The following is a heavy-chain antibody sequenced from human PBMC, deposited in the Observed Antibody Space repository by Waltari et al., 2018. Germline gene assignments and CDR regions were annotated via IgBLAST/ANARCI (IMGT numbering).Heavy chain of an antibody. V-gene: IGHV4-4*07. Sequence: QVQLQESGPRLVKPSETLSLTCPVSGGSLDTYYWSWIRQPAGKGLESIGHIYYNGRPKYNPSLKSRVIMSVDRSQNQLSLWMSSVTAADTAVYYCARDRAYGNDDPRVSDIWGRGTMVTVSS. CDR2: IYYNGRP. CDR3: ARDRAYGNDDPRVSDI. J-gene: IGHJ3*02. CDR1: GGSLDTYY. D-gene: IGHD3-10*01.